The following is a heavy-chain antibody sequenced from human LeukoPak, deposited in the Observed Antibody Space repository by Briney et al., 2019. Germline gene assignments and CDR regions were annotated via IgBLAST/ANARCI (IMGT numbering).Heavy chain of an antibody. D-gene: IGHD3-22*01. J-gene: IGHJ4*02. CDR2: ISASGGST. Sequence: GGSLRLSCAASGFTFSSSAMSWVRQVPGKGLEWVSGISASGGSTSYADSVRGRFTISRDNSKNTLYLQMNSLRAEDTAVYYCAKWRDSSGYYEKAYYFDYWGQGTLVTVSS. CDR1: GFTFSSSA. CDR3: AKWRDSSGYYEKAYYFDY. V-gene: IGHV3-23*01.